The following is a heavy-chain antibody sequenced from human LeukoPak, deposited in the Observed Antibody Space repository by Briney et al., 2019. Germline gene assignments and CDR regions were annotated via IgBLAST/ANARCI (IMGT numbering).Heavy chain of an antibody. V-gene: IGHV1-2*02. J-gene: IGHJ4*02. D-gene: IGHD6-19*01. CDR2: INPNSGGT. Sequence: ASVKVSCKASVYTFTAYYMHWVRQAPGQGLESMGWINPNSGGTNYAQKFQGRVTMTRDTSISTVYMELSSLRSDDTAVYFCARASLIPVAEKLPFEYWGQGTLVTVSS. CDR3: ARASLIPVAEKLPFEY. CDR1: VYTFTAYY.